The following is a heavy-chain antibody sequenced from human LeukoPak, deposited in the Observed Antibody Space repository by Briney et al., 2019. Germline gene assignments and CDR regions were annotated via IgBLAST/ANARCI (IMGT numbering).Heavy chain of an antibody. CDR2: ISGNGGST. CDR1: GFTFSSYV. V-gene: IGHV3-64*01. D-gene: IGHD1-26*01. Sequence: PGGSLRLSCAASGFTFSSYVMHWVRQAPGKGLEYVSAISGNGGSTNYANSVKGRFTISRDNSKNTLYLRMGSLRAEDMAVYYCARGAIVGATLSAFDIWGQGTMVTVSS. CDR3: ARGAIVGATLSAFDI. J-gene: IGHJ3*02.